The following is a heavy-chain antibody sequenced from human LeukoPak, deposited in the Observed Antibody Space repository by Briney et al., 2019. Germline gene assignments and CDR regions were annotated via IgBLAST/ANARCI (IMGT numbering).Heavy chain of an antibody. CDR3: TTARYYYDSSGAWDAFDI. V-gene: IGHV3-23*01. D-gene: IGHD3-22*01. J-gene: IGHJ3*02. CDR1: GFTFNSYA. Sequence: GGSLRLSCAASGFTFNSYAMGWVRQAPGKGLEWVSAISGSGGSTYYADSVKGRFTISRDNSKNTLYLQMNSLRAEDTAVYYCTTARYYYDSSGAWDAFDIWGQGTMVTVSS. CDR2: ISGSGGST.